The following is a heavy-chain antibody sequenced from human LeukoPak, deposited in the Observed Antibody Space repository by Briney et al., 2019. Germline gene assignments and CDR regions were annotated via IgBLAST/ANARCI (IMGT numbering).Heavy chain of an antibody. D-gene: IGHD1-14*01. CDR3: ASWAGGNAPVASFDY. V-gene: IGHV1-2*02. CDR1: GYTFTGYY. J-gene: IGHJ4*02. Sequence: ASVEDSCKPSGYTFTGYYMHWMRQAPGQGLAGVGWINLNSGDTNYAQKFRGRVTITRDTSISTAYMELRRLRYDDTAVYYCASWAGGNAPVASFDYWGQGTLVTVSS. CDR2: INLNSGDT.